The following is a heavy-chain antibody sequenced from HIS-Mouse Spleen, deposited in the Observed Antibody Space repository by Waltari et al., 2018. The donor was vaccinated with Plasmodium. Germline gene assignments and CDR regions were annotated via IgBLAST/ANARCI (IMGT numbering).Heavy chain of an antibody. Sequence: DVQLVESGGGLVKPGGSLRLSCAAPGSTFSSYSIHWVCQAPGKGLEWVSSISSSSSYIYYADSVKGRFTISRDNAKNSLYLQMNSLRAEDTAVYYCAREDILTAYYNDYWYFDLWGRGTLVTVSS. J-gene: IGHJ2*01. D-gene: IGHD3-9*01. V-gene: IGHV3-21*01. CDR3: AREDILTAYYNDYWYFDL. CDR2: ISSSSSYI. CDR1: GSTFSSYS.